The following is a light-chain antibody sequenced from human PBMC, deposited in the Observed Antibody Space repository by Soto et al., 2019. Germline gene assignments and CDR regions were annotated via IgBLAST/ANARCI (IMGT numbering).Light chain of an antibody. V-gene: IGKV1-5*01. J-gene: IGKJ2*02. CDR1: QSVTDW. Sequence: DIQLTQSPSTLSASVGDRVTITCRASQSVTDWLAWYQQKPGKAPKLLIYDASSLQSGVPSRFRGSGSGTEFSHTISSLQPDDFATYYCQQYYRSCTFGQGTKVEIK. CDR2: DAS. CDR3: QQYYRSCT.